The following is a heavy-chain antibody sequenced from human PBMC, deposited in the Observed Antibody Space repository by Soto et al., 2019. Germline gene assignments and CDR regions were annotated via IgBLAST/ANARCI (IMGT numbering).Heavy chain of an antibody. CDR3: ARHSSVDYFDY. CDR1: GDSITTNSYF. J-gene: IGHJ4*02. V-gene: IGHV4-39*01. CDR2: IYYSGTT. Sequence: LSETLSLTCTVSGDSITTNSYFWAWIRQPPGKGLEWIGSIYYSGTTYYDPSLKSRVTISVDRSKNQFSLKLSSVTAADTAVYYFARHSSVDYFDYWGQGALVTVSS.